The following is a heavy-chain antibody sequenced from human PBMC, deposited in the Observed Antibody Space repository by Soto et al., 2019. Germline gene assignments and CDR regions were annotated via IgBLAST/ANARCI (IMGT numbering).Heavy chain of an antibody. V-gene: IGHV4-61*01. J-gene: IGHJ4*02. Sequence: SETLSLTCTVSGGSVSSGSYYWSWIRQSPGKGLEWIGYIYSSGSTHYNPSLQNRVTISIDTSKNQVSLKVNSVTAAYTAVYYCARDHPHSYGVYYFDYWGQGTPVTVSS. CDR2: IYSSGST. CDR3: ARDHPHSYGVYYFDY. D-gene: IGHD5-18*01. CDR1: GGSVSSGSYY.